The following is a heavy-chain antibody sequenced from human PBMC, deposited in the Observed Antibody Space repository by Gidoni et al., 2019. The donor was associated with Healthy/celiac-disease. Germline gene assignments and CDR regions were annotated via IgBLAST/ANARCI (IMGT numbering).Heavy chain of an antibody. J-gene: IGHJ6*02. Sequence: EVQLVESGGGLVQPGGSLRFPCAASGSPFRSFCMNWVCQAPGKGLGWVSYISSSSSTIYYADSGKGRFNIYRDNAKNSLYLQMNSLRAEDTAVYYCARDLTLWFGELLYRPYYYYGMDVWGQGTTVTVSS. V-gene: IGHV3-48*04. CDR3: ARDLTLWFGELLYRPYYYYGMDV. D-gene: IGHD3-10*01. CDR2: ISSSSSTI. CDR1: GSPFRSFC.